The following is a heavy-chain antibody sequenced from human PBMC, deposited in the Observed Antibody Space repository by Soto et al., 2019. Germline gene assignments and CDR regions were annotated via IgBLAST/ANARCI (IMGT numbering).Heavy chain of an antibody. CDR2: IIPVFGTT. CDR1: GGIFSSYA. CDR3: AMGGSPYVWFNEY. Sequence: QEQLVQSGAEVKKPGSSMKVPCKASGGIFSSYAISWVRQAPGQGLEWMGGIIPVFGTTNYALKFQDRVTITADESTNTAYMELSSLRSEDTAMYYCAMGGSPYVWFNEYWGQGTLVTVSS. D-gene: IGHD3-16*01. J-gene: IGHJ4*02. V-gene: IGHV1-69*01.